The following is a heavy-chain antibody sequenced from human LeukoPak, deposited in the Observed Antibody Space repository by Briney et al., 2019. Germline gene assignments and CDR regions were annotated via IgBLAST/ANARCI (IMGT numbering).Heavy chain of an antibody. CDR2: IRSKRNNYAT. Sequence: GGSLRLSCAASGFTFSGSVMHWVRQAAGKGLEWVGRIRSKRNNYATAYATSVKGRFTISRDDSKNTVYLHMASLKTEDTALYYCSRLEDSNPIEAALDIWGQGTVVTVSS. CDR3: SRLEDSNPIEAALDI. CDR1: GFTFSGSV. J-gene: IGHJ3*02. D-gene: IGHD5-18*01. V-gene: IGHV3-73*01.